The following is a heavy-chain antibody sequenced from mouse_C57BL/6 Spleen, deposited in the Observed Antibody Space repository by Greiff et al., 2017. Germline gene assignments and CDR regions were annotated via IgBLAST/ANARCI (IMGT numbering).Heavy chain of an antibody. D-gene: IGHD2-1*01. Sequence: QVQLQQSGAELVRPGASVKLSCKASGYTFTDYYINWVKQRPGQGLEWIARIYPGSGNTYYNEKFKGKATLTAEKSSSTAYMQLSSLTSEDSAVYFCARSYGNYGFDYWGQGTTLTVSS. CDR3: ARSYGNYGFDY. CDR2: IYPGSGNT. J-gene: IGHJ2*01. V-gene: IGHV1-76*01. CDR1: GYTFTDYY.